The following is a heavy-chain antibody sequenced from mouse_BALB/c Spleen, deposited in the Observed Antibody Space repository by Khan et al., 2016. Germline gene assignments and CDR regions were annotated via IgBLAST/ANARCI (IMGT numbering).Heavy chain of an antibody. CDR2: IYPGDGDT. D-gene: IGHD1-1*01. Sequence: VQLQESGAELARPGASVKLSCKASGYTFTSYWMQWVKQRPGQGLEWIGAIYPGDGDTRYTQKFKGKATLTADKSSSTAYMQLSSLASEDSAVYSCASSYCSSYDYFDYWGQGTTLTVSS. CDR1: GYTFTSYW. J-gene: IGHJ2*01. V-gene: IGHV1-87*01. CDR3: ASSYCSSYDYFDY.